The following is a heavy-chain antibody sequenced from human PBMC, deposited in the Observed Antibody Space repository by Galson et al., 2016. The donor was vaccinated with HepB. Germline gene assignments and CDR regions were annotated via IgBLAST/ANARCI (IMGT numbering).Heavy chain of an antibody. D-gene: IGHD1-1*01. V-gene: IGHV3-23*01. CDR2: ISGGST. CDR1: GFTLSTYA. J-gene: IGHJ6*02. CDR3: ARDRPFNWNPRSYYYGVDV. Sequence: SLRLSCAASGFTLSTYAMSWVRQAPGKGLEWVAAISGGSTYYADSVKGRFTISRDNSKNTLDLQMASVRVEDTAVYYCARDRPFNWNPRSYYYGVDVWGQGTTVTVSS.